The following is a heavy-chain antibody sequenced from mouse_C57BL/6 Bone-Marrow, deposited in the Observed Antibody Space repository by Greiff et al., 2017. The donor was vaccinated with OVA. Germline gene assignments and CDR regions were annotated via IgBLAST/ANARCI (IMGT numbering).Heavy chain of an antibody. CDR1: GYTFTDYY. D-gene: IGHD3-2*02. CDR2: IYPGSGNT. Sequence: QVHVKQSGAELVRPGASLKLSCKASGYTFTDYYINWVKQRPGQGLEWIARIYPGSGNTYYNEKFKGKATLTAEKSSSTAYMQLSSLTSEDSAVYCCARSGLGYFDGWGTGTTVTVSA. J-gene: IGHJ1*03. V-gene: IGHV1-76*01. CDR3: ARSGLGYFDG.